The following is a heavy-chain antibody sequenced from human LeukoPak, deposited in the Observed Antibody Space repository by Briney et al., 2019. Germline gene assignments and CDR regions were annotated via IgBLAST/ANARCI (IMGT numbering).Heavy chain of an antibody. CDR2: ISYDGSNK. CDR1: GFTFSSYA. J-gene: IGHJ4*02. D-gene: IGHD1-26*01. Sequence: PGGSLRLSCAASGFTFSSYAMHWVRQAPGKGLEWVAVISYDGSNKYYADSVKGRFTISRDNAKNSLYLQMNSLRAEDTAVYYCARAADSVGATIDYWGQGTLVTVSS. CDR3: ARAADSVGATIDY. V-gene: IGHV3-30*04.